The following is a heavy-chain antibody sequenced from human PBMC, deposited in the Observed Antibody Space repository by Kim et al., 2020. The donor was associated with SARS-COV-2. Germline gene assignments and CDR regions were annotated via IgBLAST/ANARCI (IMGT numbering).Heavy chain of an antibody. V-gene: IGHV3-74*01. D-gene: IGHD6-13*01. Sequence: GGSLRLSCAASGFTLSNYWMHWVRQAPGKGPEWVSRINSDGSTIDYADSVKGRFTISRDNAKNTLYLQMNSLRAEDTAVYYCVRARYSSSCFDYWGQGTL. CDR2: INSDGSTI. CDR1: GFTLSNYW. CDR3: VRARYSSSCFDY. J-gene: IGHJ4*02.